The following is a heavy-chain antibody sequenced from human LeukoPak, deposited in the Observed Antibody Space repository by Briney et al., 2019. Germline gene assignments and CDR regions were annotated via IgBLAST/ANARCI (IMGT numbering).Heavy chain of an antibody. D-gene: IGHD2-2*02. CDR1: GGSISSGGYY. CDR3: ARYQPLLYRARGSYLDY. CDR2: IYYSGST. J-gene: IGHJ4*02. V-gene: IGHV4-31*03. Sequence: SQTLSLTCTVSGGSISSGGYYWSWIRQHPGKGLEWIGYIYYSGSTYYNPSLKSRLTISVDTSENQFSLKLSSVTAADTAVYYCARYQPLLYRARGSYLDYWGQGTLVTVSS.